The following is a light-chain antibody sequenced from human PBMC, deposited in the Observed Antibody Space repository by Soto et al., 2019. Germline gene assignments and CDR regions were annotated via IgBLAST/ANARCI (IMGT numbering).Light chain of an antibody. V-gene: IGKV1-5*03. J-gene: IGKJ1*01. CDR2: KAS. CDR1: QTISSW. CDR3: QQYHNWWT. Sequence: DIQMTQSPSTLSGSVGDRVTITCRASQTISSWLAWYQQKPGKAPKLLIYKASTLKSGVPSRFSGSGSGTEFTLTISSLQSEDFAVYYCQQYHNWWTFGQGTKGDI.